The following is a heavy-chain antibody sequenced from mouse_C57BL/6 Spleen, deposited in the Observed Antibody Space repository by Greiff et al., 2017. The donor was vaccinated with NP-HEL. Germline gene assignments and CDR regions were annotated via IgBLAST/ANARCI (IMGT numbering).Heavy chain of an antibody. D-gene: IGHD4-1*01. V-gene: IGHV1-64*01. CDR1: GYTFTSYW. CDR3: ARADWDGWYFDV. J-gene: IGHJ1*03. Sequence: VKLQESGAELVKPGASVKLSCKASGYTFTSYWMHWVKQRPGQGLEWIGMIHPNSGSTNYNEKFKSKATLTVDKSSSTAYMQLSSLTSEDSAVYYCARADWDGWYFDVWGTGTTVTVSS. CDR2: IHPNSGST.